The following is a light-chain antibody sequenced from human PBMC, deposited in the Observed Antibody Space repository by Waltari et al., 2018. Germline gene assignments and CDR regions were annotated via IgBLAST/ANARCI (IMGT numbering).Light chain of an antibody. CDR3: GTWDSSLSAGV. CDR2: DNN. Sequence: QSVLTQPPSVSAAPGQKVTISCSGSSSNIGNNYVSWYQQPPGKAPKLLIYDNNKRPSGIPDRFSGSKSCTSATLGITGLQTGDEADYYCGTWDSSLSAGVFGGGTKLTVL. V-gene: IGLV1-51*01. CDR1: SSNIGNNY. J-gene: IGLJ3*02.